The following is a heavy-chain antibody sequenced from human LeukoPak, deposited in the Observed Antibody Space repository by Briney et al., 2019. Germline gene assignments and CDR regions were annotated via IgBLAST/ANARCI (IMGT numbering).Heavy chain of an antibody. CDR3: AREKMEVGYYGLDV. V-gene: IGHV4-34*01. CDR2: INDYTGDT. D-gene: IGHD1-1*01. CDR1: GGSFSDYF. Sequence: SETLSLTCTVFGGSFSDYFWTWIRHSPGKGLEWIGEINDYTGDTYYNPSLNSRVSISLEKSKNQLSLELRSVTAADTAVYYCAREKMEVGYYGLDVWGQGTTVTVSS. J-gene: IGHJ6*02.